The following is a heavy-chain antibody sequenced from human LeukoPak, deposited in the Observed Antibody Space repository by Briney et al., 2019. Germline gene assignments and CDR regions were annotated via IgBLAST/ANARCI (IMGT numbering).Heavy chain of an antibody. J-gene: IGHJ6*03. D-gene: IGHD4-11*01. CDR3: ARGRVSSSTWYSTYYYFFYMDF. CDR1: GGSISNYY. Sequence: PSETLSLTCTVSGGSISNYYWNWIRQPPGKGLEWIGYIYYSGTTNYNPSLKSRVSMSVDTSKNQFSLKLSSVTAADTAVYFCARGRVSSSTWYSTYYYFFYMDFWGKGTTVTVSS. CDR2: IYYSGTT. V-gene: IGHV4-59*01.